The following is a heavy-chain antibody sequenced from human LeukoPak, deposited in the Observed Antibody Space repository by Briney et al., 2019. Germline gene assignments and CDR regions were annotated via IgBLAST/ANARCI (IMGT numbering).Heavy chain of an antibody. V-gene: IGHV1-46*01. Sequence: GASVKVSCKAFGYTFTSNYMHWVRQAPGQGPEWMGVISPSGGSTTYAQKFQGRVTMTRDTSTSTVYMELSSLRSEDTAVYYCARGGDYTLDAFDIWGQGTMVTVSS. CDR2: ISPSGGST. CDR1: GYTFTSNY. D-gene: IGHD4-17*01. CDR3: ARGGDYTLDAFDI. J-gene: IGHJ3*02.